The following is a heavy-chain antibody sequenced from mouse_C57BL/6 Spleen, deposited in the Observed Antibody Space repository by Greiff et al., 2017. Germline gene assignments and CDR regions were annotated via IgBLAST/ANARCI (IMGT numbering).Heavy chain of an antibody. V-gene: IGHV5-9*01. J-gene: IGHJ2*01. CDR3: ARPRDYDGYYFDY. CDR2: ISGGGGNT. CDR1: GFTFSSYT. D-gene: IGHD2-4*01. Sequence: EVQGVESGGGLVKPGGSLKLSCAASGFTFSSYTMSWVRQTPEKRLEWVATISGGGGNTYYPASVKGRFTISRDNAKNTLYLQMSSLRSEDTALYYCARPRDYDGYYFDYWGQGTTLTVSS.